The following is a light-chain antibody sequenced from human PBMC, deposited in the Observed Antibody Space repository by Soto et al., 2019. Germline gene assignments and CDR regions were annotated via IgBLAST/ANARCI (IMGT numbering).Light chain of an antibody. CDR3: QQYYSSVT. J-gene: IGKJ1*01. V-gene: IGKV3-15*01. CDR2: GAS. Sequence: EIVMTQSPATLSVSPGERATLSCRASQSVSSNLAWYQQKPGQAPRLLIYGASTRATGTPPRFRGSGSGTEFTLTISCLQSEDFATYYCQQYYSSVTFGQGTKV. CDR1: QSVSSN.